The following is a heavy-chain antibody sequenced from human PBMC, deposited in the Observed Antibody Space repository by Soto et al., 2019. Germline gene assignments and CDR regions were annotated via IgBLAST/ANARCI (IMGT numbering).Heavy chain of an antibody. CDR3: AGEGDYDSSGQDY. V-gene: IGHV4-30-4*01. CDR2: IYYSGST. Sequence: QVQLQESGPGLVKPSQTLSLTCTVSGGSISSGDYYWSWIRQPPGKGLEWIGYIYYSGSTYYNPCLKSRVTISVDTSKNQFSLKLSSVTAADTAVYYGAGEGDYDSSGQDYWGQGTLVTVSS. D-gene: IGHD3-22*01. CDR1: GGSISSGDYY. J-gene: IGHJ4*02.